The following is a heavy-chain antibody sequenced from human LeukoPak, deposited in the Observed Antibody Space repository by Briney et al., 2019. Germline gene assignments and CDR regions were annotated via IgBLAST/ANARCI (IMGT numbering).Heavy chain of an antibody. CDR2: FDPEDGET. J-gene: IGHJ4*02. D-gene: IGHD6-19*01. CDR3: ATGPKWLVARVDY. Sequence: ASVKVSCKASGYTFTSYTMHWVRQAPGKGLEWMGGFDPEDGETIYAQKFQGRVTMTEDTSTDTAYMELSSLRSEDTAVYYCATGPKWLVARVDYWGQGTLVTVSS. V-gene: IGHV1-24*01. CDR1: GYTFTSYT.